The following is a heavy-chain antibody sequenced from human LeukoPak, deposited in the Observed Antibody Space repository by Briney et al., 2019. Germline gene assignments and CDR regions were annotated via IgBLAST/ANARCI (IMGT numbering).Heavy chain of an antibody. CDR2: INPSGGST. CDR3: ARSHYYDSRVNDY. J-gene: IGHJ4*02. D-gene: IGHD3-22*01. CDR1: GYTFTSYY. V-gene: IGHV1-46*01. Sequence: VASVKVSCKASGYTFTSYYMHWVRQAPGQGLEWMGIINPSGGSTSYAQKFQGRVTMTRDTSTSTAYMELRSLRSDDTAVYYCARSHYYDSRVNDYWGQGTLVTVSP.